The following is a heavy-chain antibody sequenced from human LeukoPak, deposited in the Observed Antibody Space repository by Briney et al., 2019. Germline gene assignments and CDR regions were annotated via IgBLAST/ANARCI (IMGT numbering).Heavy chain of an antibody. Sequence: GGPLRLSCSASGFPFSRYAMNWVRQAPGKGLEYVSGISSNGGSTYYADSVEGRFTISRDNSKNTLYLQMSSLRTEDTALYYCVKSSGSYSYYYGLDVWGQGTTVTVSS. CDR2: ISSNGGST. CDR1: GFPFSRYA. J-gene: IGHJ6*02. V-gene: IGHV3-64D*06. D-gene: IGHD6-19*01. CDR3: VKSSGSYSYYYGLDV.